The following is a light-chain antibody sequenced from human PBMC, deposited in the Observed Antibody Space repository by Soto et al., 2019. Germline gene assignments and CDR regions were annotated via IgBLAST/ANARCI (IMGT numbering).Light chain of an antibody. Sequence: DIQMTQSPSTLSASVGDRVIMTCRAHHSISSWLAWYQQKPGKAPKLLIYGASSLDSGVPSRFSGSGSGPEFTLTISSQQPDDFAPYYCQHYDGYSALTFGGGTKVEIK. CDR1: HSISSW. J-gene: IGKJ4*01. V-gene: IGKV1-5*03. CDR3: QHYDGYSALT. CDR2: GAS.